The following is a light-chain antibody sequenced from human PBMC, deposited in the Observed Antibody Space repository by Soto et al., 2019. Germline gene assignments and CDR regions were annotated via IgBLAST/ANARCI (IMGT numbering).Light chain of an antibody. Sequence: EKVMTQSPGSLYVSPGERAALSCRASQSVGSNLAWYQRKPGQAPRLLIYGASTRATGIPSRFSGSGSGTEFTLTISSLQSEDFAVYYCQQYYDWPWTFGQGTTVEIK. J-gene: IGKJ1*01. CDR3: QQYYDWPWT. CDR2: GAS. V-gene: IGKV3-15*01. CDR1: QSVGSN.